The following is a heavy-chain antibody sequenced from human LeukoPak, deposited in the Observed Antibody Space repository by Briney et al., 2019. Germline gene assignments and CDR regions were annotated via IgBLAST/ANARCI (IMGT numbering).Heavy chain of an antibody. D-gene: IGHD3-16*01. V-gene: IGHV3-30*04. Sequence: GGSLRLSCAASGFTFSSYAMHWVRQAPGKGLEWVAVISYDGSNKYYADSVKGRFTISRDNSKNTLYLQMNSLRAEDTAVYYCARDLGGYVTEIDYWGQGTLVTVSS. CDR3: ARDLGGYVTEIDY. CDR2: ISYDGSNK. CDR1: GFTFSSYA. J-gene: IGHJ4*02.